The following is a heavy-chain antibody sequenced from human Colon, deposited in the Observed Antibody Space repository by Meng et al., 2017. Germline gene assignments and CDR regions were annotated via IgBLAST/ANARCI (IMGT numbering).Heavy chain of an antibody. J-gene: IGHJ6*02. CDR3: ARDVRFSRVGLDV. CDR1: GFTFSDYF. Sequence: GESLKISCAASGFTFSDYFMSWVRQAPGKGLEWIAYISGHSNTIYYADSVRGRVSISRDNAKNSMYLQMYSLGAEDTAVYYCARDVRFSRVGLDVWGQGTTVTVSS. CDR2: ISGHSNTI. D-gene: IGHD3-10*02. V-gene: IGHV3-11*01.